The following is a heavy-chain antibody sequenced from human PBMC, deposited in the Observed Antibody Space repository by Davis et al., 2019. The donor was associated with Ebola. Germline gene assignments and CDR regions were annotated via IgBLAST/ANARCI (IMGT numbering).Heavy chain of an antibody. V-gene: IGHV1-18*01. J-gene: IGHJ2*01. Sequence: ASVKVSCKASGYTFTSYGISWVRQAPGQGLEWMGWISAYNGNTNYAQKLQGRVTMTTDTSTSTAYMELSSLRSEDTAVYYCARDYGGNPYWYFDLWGRGTLVTVSS. CDR2: ISAYNGNT. CDR3: ARDYGGNPYWYFDL. D-gene: IGHD4-23*01. CDR1: GYTFTSYG.